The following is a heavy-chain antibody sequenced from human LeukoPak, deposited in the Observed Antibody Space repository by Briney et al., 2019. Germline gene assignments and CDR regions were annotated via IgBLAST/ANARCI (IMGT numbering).Heavy chain of an antibody. CDR1: GGSFSGYY. V-gene: IGHV4-34*01. CDR2: INHSGST. J-gene: IGHJ4*02. Sequence: SETLSLTCAVYGGSFSGYYWSWIRQPPGKGLEWIGEINHSGSTYYNPSLKSRVTISVDRSKNQFSLKLSSVTAADTAVYYCARAAATGLAFDYWGQGTLVTVSS. CDR3: ARAAATGLAFDY. D-gene: IGHD2-2*01.